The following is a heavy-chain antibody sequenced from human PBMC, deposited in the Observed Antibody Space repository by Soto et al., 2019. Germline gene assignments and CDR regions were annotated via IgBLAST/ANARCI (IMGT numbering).Heavy chain of an antibody. V-gene: IGHV3-30*18. CDR2: ISYDGSNK. J-gene: IGHJ4*02. CDR1: GFTFSSYG. D-gene: IGHD6-13*01. Sequence: GGSLRLSCAASGFTFSSYGMHWVRQAPGKGLEWVAVISYDGSNKYYADSVKGRFTISRDNSKNTLYMQMNSLRAEDTAVYYCAKVEIAAAGNLWFDYWGQGTLVTVSS. CDR3: AKVEIAAAGNLWFDY.